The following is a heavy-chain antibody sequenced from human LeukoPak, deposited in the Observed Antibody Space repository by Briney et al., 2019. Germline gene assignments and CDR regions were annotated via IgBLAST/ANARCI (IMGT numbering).Heavy chain of an antibody. V-gene: IGHV1-18*01. D-gene: IGHD3-10*01. J-gene: IGHJ4*02. Sequence: ASVKVSCKASGYTFTSYGISWVRQAPGQGLEWMGWINAYNGNTNYAQKLQGRVTMTTDTSTSTAYMELRSRRSDDTAVYYCARTHPQYYYGSGRSLVAFYYWGQGALVTVSS. CDR1: GYTFTSYG. CDR2: INAYNGNT. CDR3: ARTHPQYYYGSGRSLVAFYY.